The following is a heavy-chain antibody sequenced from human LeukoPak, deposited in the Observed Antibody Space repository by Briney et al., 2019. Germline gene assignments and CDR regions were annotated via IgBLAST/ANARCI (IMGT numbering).Heavy chain of an antibody. CDR2: ISSSSSYI. CDR3: ARDGHYYYGMDV. CDR1: GFTFSSYR. Sequence: GGSLRLSCAASGFTFSSYRMNWVRQAPGKGLEWVSSISSSSSYIYYAGSVKGRFTISRDNAKNSLYLQMNSLRAEDTAVYYCARDGHYYYGMDVWGQGTTVTVSS. V-gene: IGHV3-21*01. J-gene: IGHJ6*02.